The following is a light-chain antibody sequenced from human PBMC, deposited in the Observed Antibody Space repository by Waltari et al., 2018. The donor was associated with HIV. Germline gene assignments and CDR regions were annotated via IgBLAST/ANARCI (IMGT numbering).Light chain of an antibody. CDR3: AAWDDSLSGLWV. CDR2: RNN. Sequence: QPVLTQPPSAPGPPGQGVTISCSGTTSTIGRIFESWSQQVPGTAPKLLIYRNNQRPSGVPDRFSGSKSGTSASLAISGLRSEDEADYYCAAWDDSLSGLWVFGGGTKLTVL. J-gene: IGLJ3*02. CDR1: TSTIGRIF. V-gene: IGLV1-47*01.